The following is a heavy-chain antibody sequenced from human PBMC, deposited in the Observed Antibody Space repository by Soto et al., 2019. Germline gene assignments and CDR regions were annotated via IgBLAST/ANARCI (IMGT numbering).Heavy chain of an antibody. J-gene: IGHJ4*02. CDR2: INPNSGGT. Sequence: QVQLVQSGAEVKKPGASVKVSCKASGYTFTDYYMHWVRLAPGQGPEWMGWINPNSGGTNYAQKFQGWVTMTRDTSISTAYMELSRLTSDDTAVYYCATPRGSWSGSGCSQPFDYWGQGTLVIVSS. CDR3: ATPRGSWSGSGCSQPFDY. D-gene: IGHD2-15*01. CDR1: GYTFTDYY. V-gene: IGHV1-2*04.